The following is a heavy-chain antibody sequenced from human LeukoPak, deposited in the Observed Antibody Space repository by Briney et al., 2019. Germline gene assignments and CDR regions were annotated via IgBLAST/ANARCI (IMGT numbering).Heavy chain of an antibody. J-gene: IGHJ3*02. Sequence: GGSLRLSCAASGFTFSSYAMSWVRQAPGKGLEWVSAIRGSGGSTYYADSVKGRFTISRDNSKNTLYLQMNSLRAEDTAVYYCAKWRGFTIFGVVIILGDAFDIWGQGTMVTVSS. CDR1: GFTFSSYA. D-gene: IGHD3-3*01. CDR2: IRGSGGST. CDR3: AKWRGFTIFGVVIILGDAFDI. V-gene: IGHV3-23*01.